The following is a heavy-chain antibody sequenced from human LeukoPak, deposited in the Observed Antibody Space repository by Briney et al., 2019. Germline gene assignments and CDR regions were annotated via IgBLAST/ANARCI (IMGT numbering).Heavy chain of an antibody. CDR2: ISHSGNT. CDR3: ARQLCSETTCSDY. J-gene: IGHJ4*01. Sequence: PSETLSLTCAVLGESFSGYYWTWIRQTPGKGLEWIGEISHSGNTNYNPSLKSRVTISGDTAKNQFSLMLSSVTAADTAVYYCARQLCSETTCSDYWGHGTLVTVFS. V-gene: IGHV4-34*01. D-gene: IGHD2-2*01. CDR1: GESFSGYY.